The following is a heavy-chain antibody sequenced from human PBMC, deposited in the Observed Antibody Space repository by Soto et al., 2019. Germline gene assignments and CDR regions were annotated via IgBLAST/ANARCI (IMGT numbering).Heavy chain of an antibody. J-gene: IGHJ5*02. CDR2: INHSGST. V-gene: IGHV4-34*01. CDR3: ARITMVRGVMNWFDP. CDR1: GGSFSGYY. Sequence: PSETLSLTCAVYGGSFSGYYWTWIRQPPGTGLEWIGEINHSGSTNYNPSLKSRVTISVDTSKNQFSLKLTSVTAADTAVYYCARITMVRGVMNWFDPWGQGTLVTVSS. D-gene: IGHD3-10*01.